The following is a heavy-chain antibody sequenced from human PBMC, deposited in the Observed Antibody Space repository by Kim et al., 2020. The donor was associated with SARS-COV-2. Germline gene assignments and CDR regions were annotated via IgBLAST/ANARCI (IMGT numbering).Heavy chain of an antibody. D-gene: IGHD2-2*01. CDR2: ISPSGGST. CDR1: GYTFTNYY. J-gene: IGHJ4*02. V-gene: IGHV1-46*01. CDR3: ARARSGSSASSPY. Sequence: ASVKDSCKASGYTFTNYYMHWLRQAPGQGLEWMGIISPSGGSTTNAQKLQGRVTMTRDTSTTKVYLEVASLRSGDTAVYYCARARSGSSASSPYWGQGTLVTVSS.